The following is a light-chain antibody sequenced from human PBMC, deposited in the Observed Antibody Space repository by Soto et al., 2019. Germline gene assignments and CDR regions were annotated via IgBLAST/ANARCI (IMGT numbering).Light chain of an antibody. V-gene: IGKV1-5*03. Sequence: DIQMAQSPSTLSAAVGARVTITCRASQSISSWLAWYQQKPWKAPKLLIYKASSLESGVPSRFSGSGSGTEFTLTISSLQSEDFAVYYCQQYRNWPPITFGQGTRLEIK. J-gene: IGKJ5*01. CDR3: QQYRNWPPIT. CDR2: KAS. CDR1: QSISSW.